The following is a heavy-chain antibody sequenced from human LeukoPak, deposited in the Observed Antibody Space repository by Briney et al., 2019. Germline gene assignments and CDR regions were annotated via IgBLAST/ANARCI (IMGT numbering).Heavy chain of an antibody. V-gene: IGHV4-34*01. CDR3: ARVDFDY. CDR2: INHSGST. D-gene: IGHD5-12*01. J-gene: IGHJ4*02. Sequence: PSETLSLTCAVYGGSFSGYYWSWIRQPPGKGLEWIGEINHSGSTNYNPSLKSRVTISVDTSKNQFSLKLSSVTAADMAVYYCARVDFDYWGQGTLVTVSS. CDR1: GGSFSGYY.